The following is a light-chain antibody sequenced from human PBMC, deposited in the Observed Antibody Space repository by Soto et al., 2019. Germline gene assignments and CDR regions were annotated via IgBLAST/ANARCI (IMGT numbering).Light chain of an antibody. CDR1: SSYVGGYNY. CDR2: DVS. Sequence: QSALTQPRSVSGSPGQSVTISCTGTSSYVGGYNYVSWYQQHPGKAPKLMIYDVSKRPSGVPDRFSGSKSGNTASLTISGLQAEAEADYYCCSYAGSYTLVFGGGTKVTVL. V-gene: IGLV2-11*01. J-gene: IGLJ2*01. CDR3: CSYAGSYTLV.